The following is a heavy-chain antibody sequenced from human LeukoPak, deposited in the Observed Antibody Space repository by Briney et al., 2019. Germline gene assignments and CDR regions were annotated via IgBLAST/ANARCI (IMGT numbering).Heavy chain of an antibody. CDR2: IPYDASDK. Sequence: GGSLRLSCLASGFRFSDYGMHWVRQAPGKGLEWVAFIPYDASDKYYADSVKGRFTISRDNSNNTLTLHMNSLRTEDTSIYFCAKGAWAADGPMGNNFASWGQGSLVTVSS. V-gene: IGHV3-30*02. CDR1: GFRFSDYG. D-gene: IGHD6-13*01. CDR3: AKGAWAADGPMGNNFAS. J-gene: IGHJ4*02.